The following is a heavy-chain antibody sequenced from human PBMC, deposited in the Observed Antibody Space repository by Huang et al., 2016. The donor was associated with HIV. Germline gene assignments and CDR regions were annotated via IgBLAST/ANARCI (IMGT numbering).Heavy chain of an antibody. J-gene: IGHJ5*02. D-gene: IGHD6-19*01. CDR2: VYDSGTT. CDR3: VRDQGRLAVGGIDNWFDP. CDR1: GDSVSSHY. V-gene: IGHV4-59*02. Sequence: QVRLQESGPGLVKPSQTLSLSCTVSGDSVSSHYWGWIRHPPGKGLEWLGTVYDSGTTKYNPRRKSRITIAVDTSKNGFSLNITSVSAADTAMYFCVRDQGRLAVGGIDNWFDPWGQGALVTVSS.